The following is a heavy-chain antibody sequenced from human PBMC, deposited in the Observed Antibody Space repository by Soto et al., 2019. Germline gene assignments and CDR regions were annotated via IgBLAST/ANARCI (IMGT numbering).Heavy chain of an antibody. D-gene: IGHD3-22*01. Sequence: PGGSLRLSCAASGFTFSNYAMSWVRQAPGKGLEWVSATGGSGGSTYYADSVKGRFTISRDNSKNTLYLQMNSLRAEDTAVYYCAKANYDSSGYYVYFFDYWGQGTLVTVSS. CDR3: AKANYDSSGYYVYFFDY. CDR2: TGGSGGST. CDR1: GFTFSNYA. J-gene: IGHJ4*02. V-gene: IGHV3-23*01.